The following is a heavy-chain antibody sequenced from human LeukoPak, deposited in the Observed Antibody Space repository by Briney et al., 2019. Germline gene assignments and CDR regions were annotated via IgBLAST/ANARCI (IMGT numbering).Heavy chain of an antibody. CDR2: ISAYNGNT. J-gene: IGHJ4*02. Sequence: GASVKVSCKASGYTFTSYGISWVRQAPGQGLEWMGWISAYNGNTNYAQKLQGRVTMTTDTSTSTAYMELRSLRSDDTAVYYCARELSPNLAVAGFFDYWGQGTLVTVSS. D-gene: IGHD6-19*01. V-gene: IGHV1-18*01. CDR1: GYTFTSYG. CDR3: ARELSPNLAVAGFFDY.